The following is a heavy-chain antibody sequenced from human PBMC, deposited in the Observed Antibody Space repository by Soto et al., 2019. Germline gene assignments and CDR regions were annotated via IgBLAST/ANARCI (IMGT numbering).Heavy chain of an antibody. D-gene: IGHD6-13*01. V-gene: IGHV3-30*04. CDR2: ISYHGRDE. CDR1: VFPFSSYA. J-gene: IGHJ5*02. CDR3: ARGRFSTTLYAGVAAAGSYNWFDP. Sequence: PWGSLRLCGAAPVFPFSSYAMHWVRQAPGKGLERVAAISYHGRDEYYADSVKGRFSISRDNSKNTLNLQMNSLRAEDTAVYYCARGRFSTTLYAGVAAAGSYNWFDPWGQGTLVTVSS.